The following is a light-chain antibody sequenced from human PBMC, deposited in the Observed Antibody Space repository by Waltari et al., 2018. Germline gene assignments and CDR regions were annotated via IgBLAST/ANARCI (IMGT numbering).Light chain of an antibody. CDR2: DVS. CDR1: RSDIGLYDY. V-gene: IGLV2-14*03. CDR3: SAYTATDTYV. Sequence: SALTPPASMSGSPGQSITISCTGTRSDIGLYDYVSCYQHHPGKAPKLIISDVSQRPSGVTARFSGSKSGYTASLTISGLQTEDEADYYCSAYTATDTYVFGSGTTVTVL. J-gene: IGLJ1*01.